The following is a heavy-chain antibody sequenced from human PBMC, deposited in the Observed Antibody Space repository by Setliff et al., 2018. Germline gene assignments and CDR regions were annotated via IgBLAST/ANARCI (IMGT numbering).Heavy chain of an antibody. CDR3: ARDPTSGALFRAFDI. Sequence: PSETLSLTCAVYGGSFSGYYWSWIRQPPGKGLEWIGEINHSGSTNYNPSLKSRVTISVDTSKNQFSLKLSSVTAADTAVYYCARDPTSGALFRAFDIWGQGTMVTVS. V-gene: IGHV4-34*09. CDR2: INHSGST. J-gene: IGHJ3*02. CDR1: GGSFSGYY. D-gene: IGHD2-21*01.